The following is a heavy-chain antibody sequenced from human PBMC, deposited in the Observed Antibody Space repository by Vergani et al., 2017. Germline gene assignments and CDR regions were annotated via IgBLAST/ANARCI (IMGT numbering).Heavy chain of an antibody. CDR1: GFALNRHT. D-gene: IGHD6-6*01. CDR3: AKDRSIAAPYFDY. J-gene: IGHJ4*02. V-gene: IGHV3-30*18. Sequence: QVQLVESGGGVVQPGTSLRLSCVVSGFALNRHTMYWVRQAPGKGLEWVVGISFDGTNEYYPDLVKGRFTISRDNSKNTLYLQMNSLRAEDTAVYYCAKDRSIAAPYFDYWGQGTLVTVSS. CDR2: ISFDGTNE.